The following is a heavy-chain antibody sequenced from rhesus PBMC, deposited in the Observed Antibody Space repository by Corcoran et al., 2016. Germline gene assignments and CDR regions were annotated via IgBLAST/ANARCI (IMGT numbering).Heavy chain of an antibody. CDR2: INPSNGNT. CDR1: GYTLTSYY. J-gene: IGHJ4*01. D-gene: IGHD2-39*02. V-gene: IGHV1S9*01. CDR3: TREVARDCSGGVCYTRYYFDY. Sequence: QVQLVQSGAEVKKPGASVKLSCKASGYTLTSYYINWVRQAPGQVLEWMGWINPSNGNTGYTQKFQGRVTMTRDTSTSTAYMELSSLRSEDTAVYYCTREVARDCSGGVCYTRYYFDYWGQGVLVAVSS.